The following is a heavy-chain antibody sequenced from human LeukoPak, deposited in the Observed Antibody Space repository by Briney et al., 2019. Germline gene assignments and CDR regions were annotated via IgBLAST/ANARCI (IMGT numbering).Heavy chain of an antibody. CDR2: IYYSGST. CDR3: ARGLIDVLS. CDR1: GGSISSSSYY. Sequence: SETLSLTCTVSGGSISSSSYYWGWIHQPPGKGLEWIGSIYYSGSTYYNPSLRSRVIISVDTSKNQFSLTLNSVTAADTAVYYCARGLIDVLSWGQGTLVTVSS. V-gene: IGHV4-39*07. J-gene: IGHJ5*02.